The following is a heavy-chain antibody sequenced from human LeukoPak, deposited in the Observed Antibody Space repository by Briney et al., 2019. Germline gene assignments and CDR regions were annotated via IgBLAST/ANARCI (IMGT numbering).Heavy chain of an antibody. J-gene: IGHJ4*02. Sequence: SETLSLTCAVYGGSFSGFYWSWIRQPPGKGLEWIGEINHSGSTNYNPSLKSRVTISVDTSNNQFSLKLSSVTAADTAVYYCARDTWGGDYWGQGPLVTVSS. V-gene: IGHV4-34*01. CDR1: GGSFSGFY. CDR2: INHSGST. D-gene: IGHD3-16*01. CDR3: ARDTWGGDY.